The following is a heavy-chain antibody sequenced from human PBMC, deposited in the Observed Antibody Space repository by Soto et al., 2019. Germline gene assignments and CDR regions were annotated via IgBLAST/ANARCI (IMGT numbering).Heavy chain of an antibody. V-gene: IGHV3-13*01. CDR3: TSGVARLAGMDV. Sequence: EVQLVESGGGLVQPGGSLRLSCAATGFGFNGYDMHWVRQAPGKNLEWVAAISTAGDTYYLGSVTGRFPISREDAKNSLFLQMISMRVGETAVSYCTSGVARLAGMDVWGQGTTVTVSS. CDR1: GFGFNGYD. CDR2: ISTAGDT. J-gene: IGHJ6*02. D-gene: IGHD3-16*01.